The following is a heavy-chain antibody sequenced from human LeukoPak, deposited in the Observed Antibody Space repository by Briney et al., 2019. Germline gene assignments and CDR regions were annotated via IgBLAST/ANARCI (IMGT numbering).Heavy chain of an antibody. CDR2: MNTNSGNT. D-gene: IGHD1-14*01. V-gene: IGHV1-8*01. CDR1: GYTFSSYE. Sequence: GSVRVSCKASGYTFSSYEINWVRQPPGQGLEWMGWMNTNSGNTAYAQTFQGRVTMTRDVSIRTAYMELSSLRSEDTAVYYCVRLFVQEPSGWFDPWGQGTLVTVS. J-gene: IGHJ5*02. CDR3: VRLFVQEPSGWFDP.